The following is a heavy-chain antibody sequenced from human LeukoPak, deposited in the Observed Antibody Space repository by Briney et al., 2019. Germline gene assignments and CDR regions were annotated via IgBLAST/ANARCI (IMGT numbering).Heavy chain of an antibody. J-gene: IGHJ4*02. Sequence: GGSLRLSCAASGFTFSSYGMHWVRQAPGKGLECVAVISYDGGNKDYADSVKGRFTISRDNSKNSLYLQMNSLRAEDTAVYYCARGGIAVAGAYFDYWGQGTLVTVSS. D-gene: IGHD6-19*01. CDR2: ISYDGGNK. CDR1: GFTFSSYG. CDR3: ARGGIAVAGAYFDY. V-gene: IGHV3-30*03.